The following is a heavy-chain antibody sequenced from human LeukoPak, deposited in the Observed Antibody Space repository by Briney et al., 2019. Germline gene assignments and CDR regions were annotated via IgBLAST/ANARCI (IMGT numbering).Heavy chain of an antibody. V-gene: IGHV1-18*01. D-gene: IGHD3/OR15-3a*01. CDR3: ARDRDWNLDY. J-gene: IGHJ4*02. Sequence: GASVKVSCKASGYTLTSYGISWVRQAPGQGLEWMGWISSYNGNTKYAQKLQGRVTMTTDTSTSTAYMELRSLSSDDTAVYYCARDRDWNLDYWGQGTLVTVSS. CDR2: ISSYNGNT. CDR1: GYTLTSYG.